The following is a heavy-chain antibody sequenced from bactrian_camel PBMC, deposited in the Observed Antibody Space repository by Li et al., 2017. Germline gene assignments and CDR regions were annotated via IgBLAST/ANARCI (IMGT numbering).Heavy chain of an antibody. CDR3: ATHPRDRNMNAGFGH. J-gene: IGHJ4*01. CDR2: MDTDGST. D-gene: IGHD1*01. Sequence: VQLVESGGGSVEAGGSLRLTCKASGTTYSHYCKGWFRQTPGKEREAVAEMDTDGSTTVADSVKGRFTISRDDAENTLYLEMNSLKSEDAAVYYCATHPRDRNMNAGFGHWGQGTQVTVS. V-gene: IGHV3S67*01. CDR1: GTTYSHYC.